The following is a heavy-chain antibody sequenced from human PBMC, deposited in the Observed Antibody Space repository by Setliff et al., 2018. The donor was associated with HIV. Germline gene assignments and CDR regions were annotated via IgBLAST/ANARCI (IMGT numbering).Heavy chain of an antibody. J-gene: IGHJ3*02. Sequence: PGESLKISCKGSGYSFTSYWIGWVRQMPGKGLEWMGIIYPGDSDTRYSPSFQGQVTISADKSISTAYLQWSSLKASDTAMYYCARGAYYYDSSDPWVDGFDIWGQGTMVTVSS. CDR1: GYSFTSYW. CDR2: IYPGDSDT. CDR3: ARGAYYYDSSDPWVDGFDI. V-gene: IGHV5-51*01. D-gene: IGHD3-22*01.